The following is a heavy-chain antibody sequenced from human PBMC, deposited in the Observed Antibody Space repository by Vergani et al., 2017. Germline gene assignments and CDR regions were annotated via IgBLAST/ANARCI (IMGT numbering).Heavy chain of an antibody. CDR2: IYPGDSDT. CDR1: GYSFTSYW. D-gene: IGHD2-2*01. J-gene: IGHJ4*02. V-gene: IGHV5-51*01. Sequence: EVQLVQSGAEVKKPGESLKISCKGSGYSFTSYWIGWVRQLPGKGLEWMGIIYPGDSDTRYSPSFQGQVTISADKSISTAYLQWSSLKASDTAMYYCARNVDVFCSSTSCSIRYFDYWGQGTLVTVSS. CDR3: ARNVDVFCSSTSCSIRYFDY.